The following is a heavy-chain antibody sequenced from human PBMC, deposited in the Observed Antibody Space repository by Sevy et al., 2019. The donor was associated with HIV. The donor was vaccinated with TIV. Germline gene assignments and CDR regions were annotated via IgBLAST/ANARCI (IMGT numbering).Heavy chain of an antibody. D-gene: IGHD5-12*01. Sequence: ASVKVSCKASGYTFTGYYMHWVRQAPGQGLEWMGWINPNSGGTNYAQKFQGRVTMTRDTSISTAYMELSRLRSDDTALYYCARILKSGYDWENFDYWGQGTLVTVSS. CDR3: ARILKSGYDWENFDY. CDR1: GYTFTGYY. CDR2: INPNSGGT. V-gene: IGHV1-2*02. J-gene: IGHJ4*02.